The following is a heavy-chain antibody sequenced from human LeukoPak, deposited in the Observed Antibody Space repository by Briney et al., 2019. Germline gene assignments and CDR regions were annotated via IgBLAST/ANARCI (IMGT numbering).Heavy chain of an antibody. CDR3: ARFPCSGDSCYFGIRAFDV. V-gene: IGHV4-34*01. J-gene: IGHJ3*01. CDR2: INHSGST. Sequence: SETLSLTCAIYGGSFSGYYWNWIRQSPGKGLEWIGEINHSGSTNYNPSLKSRVTISVDTSKYQFSLKLSSMTAADTAVYYCARFPCSGDSCYFGIRAFDVWGQETMVTVSS. D-gene: IGHD2-15*01. CDR1: GGSFSGYY.